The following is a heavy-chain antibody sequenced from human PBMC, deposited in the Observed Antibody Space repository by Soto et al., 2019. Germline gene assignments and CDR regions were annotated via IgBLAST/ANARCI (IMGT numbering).Heavy chain of an antibody. D-gene: IGHD1-26*01. V-gene: IGHV2-5*02. CDR3: AHAYGGRSLY. CDR1: GFSLTTDRVG. Sequence: QITLKESGPTLVKPTQTLTLTCTFSGFSLTTDRVGVGWIRQPPGEALEWLAVIYWDDSKTYRPSLESRLTTSEDTSKYRVALTMTNMDSLDTATYYCAHAYGGRSLYWGQGTLVTVSP. CDR2: IYWDDSK. J-gene: IGHJ4*02.